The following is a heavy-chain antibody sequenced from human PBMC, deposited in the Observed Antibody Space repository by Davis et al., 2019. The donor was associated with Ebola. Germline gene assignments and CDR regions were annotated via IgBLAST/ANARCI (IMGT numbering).Heavy chain of an antibody. CDR1: GFTFSSYG. V-gene: IGHV3-30*18. D-gene: IGHD3-3*01. J-gene: IGHJ4*02. Sequence: GGSLRLSCAASGFTFSSYGMHWVRQAPGKGLEWVAVISYDGSNKYYADSVKGRFTISRDNSKNTLYLQMNSLRAEDTAVYYCAKLLTIFGVAPIDYWGQGTLVTVSS. CDR3: AKLLTIFGVAPIDY. CDR2: ISYDGSNK.